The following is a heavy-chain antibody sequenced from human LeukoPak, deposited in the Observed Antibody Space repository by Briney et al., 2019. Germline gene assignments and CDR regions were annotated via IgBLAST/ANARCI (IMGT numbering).Heavy chain of an antibody. D-gene: IGHD3-3*01. CDR3: AKDRRLYYHFWSGPFTYYHYYMDV. Sequence: GGSLRLSCAASGFTFGSYGMHWVRQAPGKGLEWVAVIWYDGSKKYYADSVKGRFTISRDNSKNTLYLEMNSLRAEDTAVYYCAKDRRLYYHFWSGPFTYYHYYMDVWGKGTTVTVSS. V-gene: IGHV3-33*06. CDR1: GFTFGSYG. CDR2: IWYDGSKK. J-gene: IGHJ6*03.